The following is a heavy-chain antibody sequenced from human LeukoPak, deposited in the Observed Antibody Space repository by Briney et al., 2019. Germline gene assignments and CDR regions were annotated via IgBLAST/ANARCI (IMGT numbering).Heavy chain of an antibody. D-gene: IGHD2-2*02. CDR3: ARDREDCSSTRCYTSSGWFDP. Sequence: ASVKVSCKASGYTFTGYYMHWVRRAPGQGLGLMGEINPNSGGTNYAQKFQGRVTMTTDTSIRTAYMELSRLRSDDTAVYYWARDREDCSSTRCYTSSGWFDPWGQGTLVTVSS. V-gene: IGHV1-2*02. CDR1: GYTFTGYY. CDR2: INPNSGGT. J-gene: IGHJ5*02.